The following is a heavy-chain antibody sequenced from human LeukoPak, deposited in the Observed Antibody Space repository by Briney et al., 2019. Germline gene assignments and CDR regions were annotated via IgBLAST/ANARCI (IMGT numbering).Heavy chain of an antibody. CDR2: INPNSGGT. Sequence: ASVKVSCKASGYTFTGYYMNWVRQAPGQGLEWMGWINPNSGGTNYAQKFQGRVTMTRDTSISTAYMELSRVRSDDTAVYYCARDRDPGDYDVYHYNYYMDVWGKGTTVTISS. D-gene: IGHD4-17*01. J-gene: IGHJ6*03. V-gene: IGHV1-2*02. CDR3: ARDRDPGDYDVYHYNYYMDV. CDR1: GYTFTGYY.